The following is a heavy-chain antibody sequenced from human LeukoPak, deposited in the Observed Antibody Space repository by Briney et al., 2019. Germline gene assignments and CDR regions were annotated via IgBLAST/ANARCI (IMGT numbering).Heavy chain of an antibody. CDR2: IRYDGSNK. Sequence: PGGSLRLSCAASGFTFSSYGMHWVRQAPGKGLEWVAFIRYDGSNKYYADSVKGRFTISRDNSKNTLYLQMNSLRAEDTAVYYCAKDMGAGYSSSWGFDYWGQGTLVTVSS. D-gene: IGHD6-13*01. J-gene: IGHJ4*02. CDR3: AKDMGAGYSSSWGFDY. CDR1: GFTFSSYG. V-gene: IGHV3-30*02.